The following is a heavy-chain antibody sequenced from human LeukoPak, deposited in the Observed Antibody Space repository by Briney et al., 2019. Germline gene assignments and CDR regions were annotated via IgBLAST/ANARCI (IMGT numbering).Heavy chain of an antibody. CDR2: INHSGST. J-gene: IGHJ4*02. CDR1: GGSFSGYY. V-gene: IGHV4-34*01. D-gene: IGHD2-21*02. Sequence: SETLSLTCAVYGGSFSGYYWSWIRQPPGKGLEWIGEINHSGSTNYNPSLKSRVTISVDTSKNQFSLKLSSVTAADTAVYYCARGYGGNSSSYDYWGQGTLVTVSS. CDR3: ARGYGGNSSSYDY.